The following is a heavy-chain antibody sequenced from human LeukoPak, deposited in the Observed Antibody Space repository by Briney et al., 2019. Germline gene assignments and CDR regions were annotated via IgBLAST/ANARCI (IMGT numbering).Heavy chain of an antibody. D-gene: IGHD2-2*01. Sequence: ASVKVSCKASGYTFTGYYMHWVRQASGQGLEWMGWINPNSGGTNYAQKFQGRVTMTRDTSISTAYMELSSLRSEDTAVYYCARVSTAAIGLYYYYMDVWGKGTTVTVSS. V-gene: IGHV1-2*02. J-gene: IGHJ6*03. CDR2: INPNSGGT. CDR3: ARVSTAAIGLYYYYMDV. CDR1: GYTFTGYY.